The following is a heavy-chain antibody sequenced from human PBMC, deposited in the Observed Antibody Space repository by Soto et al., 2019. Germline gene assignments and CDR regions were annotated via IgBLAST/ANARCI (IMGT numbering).Heavy chain of an antibody. J-gene: IGHJ5*01. Sequence: QVHLVQSGAEVKKPGASVNVSCKTSGYTFTRNGISWVRQAPGQGLEWMGWISPNTGNIKYAQKLQGRVIMTTDTSTSTAYMELRSLRSDDTAVYYCASQDLPRDWYCSSYSSYDGWFVSLGQGTLVTVST. CDR1: GYTFTRNG. CDR2: ISPNTGNI. V-gene: IGHV1-18*01. D-gene: IGHD2-2*01. CDR3: ASQDLPRDWYCSSYSSYDGWFVS.